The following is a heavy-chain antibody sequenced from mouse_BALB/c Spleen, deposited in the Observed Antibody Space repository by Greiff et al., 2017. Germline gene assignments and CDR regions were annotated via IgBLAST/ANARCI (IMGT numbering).Heavy chain of an antibody. CDR1: GYSITSDYA. CDR3: ARPLLGAMDY. CDR2: ISYSGST. Sequence: DVKLVESGPGLVKPSQSLSLTCTVTGYSITSDYAWNWIRQFPGNKLEWMGYISYSGSTSYNPSLKSRISITRDTSKNQFFLQLNSVTTEDTATYYCARPLLGAMDYWGQGTSVTVSS. J-gene: IGHJ4*01. V-gene: IGHV3-2*02. D-gene: IGHD2-1*01.